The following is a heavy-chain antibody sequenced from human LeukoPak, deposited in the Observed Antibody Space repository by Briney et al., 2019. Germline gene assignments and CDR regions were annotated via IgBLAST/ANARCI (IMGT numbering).Heavy chain of an antibody. D-gene: IGHD1-7*01. Sequence: GGSLRLSCAASGFTFSSSWMHWVRQAPGKGLEWVAVISHDGSNKYYADSVKGRFSISRDNSKNTLYLQMNSLRVEDTAVYYCASQTGTTPRWGQGTLVTVSS. CDR3: ASQTGTTPR. CDR1: GFTFSSSW. V-gene: IGHV3-30*03. CDR2: ISHDGSNK. J-gene: IGHJ4*02.